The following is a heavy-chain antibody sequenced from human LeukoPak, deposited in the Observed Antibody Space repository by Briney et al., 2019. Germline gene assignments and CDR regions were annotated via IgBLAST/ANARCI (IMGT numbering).Heavy chain of an antibody. CDR1: GFTFSSYS. CDR2: ISSSSSYI. V-gene: IGHV3-21*01. D-gene: IGHD6-13*01. Sequence: GGSLRLSCAASGFTFSSYSMNWVRQAPGKGLEWVSSISSSSSYIYYADSVKGRFTISRDNAKNSLYLQMNSLRAEDTAVYYRAGGKGSSWYKSWFDPWGQGTLVTVSS. J-gene: IGHJ5*02. CDR3: AGGKGSSWYKSWFDP.